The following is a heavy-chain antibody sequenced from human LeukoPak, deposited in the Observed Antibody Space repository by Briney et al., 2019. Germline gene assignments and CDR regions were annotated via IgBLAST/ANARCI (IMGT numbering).Heavy chain of an antibody. Sequence: SSETLSLTCTVSGGSISSYYWGWIRQAPGKGLEWIGNVYYSGSTFYNPSLKSRVTISVDTSKNQFSLKLRSVTAADTAIYYCARASFNVVFGNWFDPWGQGTLVTVSS. J-gene: IGHJ5*02. D-gene: IGHD2-8*01. CDR1: GGSISSYY. CDR3: ARASFNVVFGNWFDP. V-gene: IGHV4-39*01. CDR2: VYYSGST.